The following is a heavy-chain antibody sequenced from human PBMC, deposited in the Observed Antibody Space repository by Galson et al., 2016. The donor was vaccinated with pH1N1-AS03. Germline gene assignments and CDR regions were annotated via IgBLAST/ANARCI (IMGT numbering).Heavy chain of an antibody. CDR2: ISFESSNK. CDR1: GFDFSRSP. V-gene: IGHV3-30*09. D-gene: IGHD3-10*02. CDR3: ARGRVFDDSYYGLDV. Sequence: SLRLSCATSGFDFSRSPMHWVRQAPGKGLEWVSVISFESSNKRYADSVEGRLVISRDNSNNMVYLQMNSRRSEDTAVYYCARGRVFDDSYYGLDVWGQGTTVIVSS. J-gene: IGHJ6*02.